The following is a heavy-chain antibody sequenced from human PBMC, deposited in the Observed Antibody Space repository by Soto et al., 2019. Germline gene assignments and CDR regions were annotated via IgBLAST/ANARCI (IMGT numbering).Heavy chain of an antibody. Sequence: QVRLQETGPELVKPYHPLSPTGTFSGGSISSVTYSWNWIRQHPGKGLAWIGYISYSGGTYYNPPLKSRLTISIDTSKNQFSLKLSSVTAADTAVYHCARGGNYGDPIDYWGQGTLVTVSS. CDR2: ISYSGGT. CDR1: GGSISSVTYS. J-gene: IGHJ4*02. D-gene: IGHD4-17*01. CDR3: ARGGNYGDPIDY. V-gene: IGHV4-31*03.